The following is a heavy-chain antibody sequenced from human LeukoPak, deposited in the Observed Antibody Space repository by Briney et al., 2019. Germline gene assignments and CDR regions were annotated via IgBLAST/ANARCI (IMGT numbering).Heavy chain of an antibody. Sequence: ASVKVPCKASGYIFTDYAVNWVRQAPGQRLEWMGWINAGNGNTKFSQKFQGRVTITRDTSASTAYMELSSLRSEDTAVYSCASSRGSGGAFDIWGQGTMVTVSS. D-gene: IGHD6-13*01. J-gene: IGHJ3*02. CDR2: INAGNGNT. CDR1: GYIFTDYA. CDR3: ASSRGSGGAFDI. V-gene: IGHV1-3*01.